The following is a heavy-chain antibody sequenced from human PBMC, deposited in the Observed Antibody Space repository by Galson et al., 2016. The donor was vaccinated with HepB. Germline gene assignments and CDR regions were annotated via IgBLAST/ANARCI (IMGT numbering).Heavy chain of an antibody. CDR2: VRSSGSAT. Sequence: SLRLSCAASGFTFSSYVMNWVRQAPGKGLEWVSSVRSSGSATYYADSVKGCFTISRDNSRNTLFPQMNNLSDAETARYYCEKGGTYYYCGNGYFAFDIWGRGTLVSVSS. J-gene: IGHJ3*02. V-gene: IGHV3-23*05. D-gene: IGHD2-21*01. CDR1: GFTFSSYV. CDR3: EKGGTYYYCGNGYFAFDI.